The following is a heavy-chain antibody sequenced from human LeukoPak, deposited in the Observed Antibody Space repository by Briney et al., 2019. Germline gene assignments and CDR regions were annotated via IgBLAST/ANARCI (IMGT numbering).Heavy chain of an antibody. J-gene: IGHJ4*02. CDR3: ARASRGVGLAFDY. CDR2: IIPILGIA. CDR1: GGTFSSYA. D-gene: IGHD3-10*01. Sequence: GASVKVSCKASGGTFSSYAISWVRQAPGQGLEWMGRIIPILGIANYAQKFQGRVTITADKSTSTAYMELSSLRSEDTAVYYCARASRGVGLAFDYWGQGTLVTVSS. V-gene: IGHV1-69*04.